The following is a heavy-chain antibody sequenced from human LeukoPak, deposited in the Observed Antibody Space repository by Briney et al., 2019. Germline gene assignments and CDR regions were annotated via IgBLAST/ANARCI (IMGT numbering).Heavy chain of an antibody. V-gene: IGHV3-23*01. CDR2: IGDGGAHT. D-gene: IGHD2-2*01. CDR1: GFTFRNYA. J-gene: IGHJ4*02. Sequence: GGSLRLSCAASGFTFRNYAMTWVRQAPGKGLDWVSSIGDGGAHTYYADSVKGRFTISRDISTDTLWLQMDSLRTEDTAVYYCAKGTLRGTAAAIDYWGQGTLVTVSS. CDR3: AKGTLRGTAAAIDY.